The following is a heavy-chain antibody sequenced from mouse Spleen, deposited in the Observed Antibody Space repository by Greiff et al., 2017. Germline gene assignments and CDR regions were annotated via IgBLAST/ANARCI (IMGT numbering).Heavy chain of an antibody. CDR2: INSNGGST. D-gene: IGHD2-2*01. CDR3: ARGGWGYDDWYFDV. J-gene: IGHJ1*01. Sequence: EVMLVESGGGLVQPGGSLKLSCAASGFTFSSYGMSWVRQTPDKRLELVATINSNGGSTYYPDSVKGRFTISRDNAKNTLYLQMSSLKSEDTAMYYCARGGWGYDDWYFDVWGAGTTVTVSS. CDR1: GFTFSSYG. V-gene: IGHV5-6-3*01.